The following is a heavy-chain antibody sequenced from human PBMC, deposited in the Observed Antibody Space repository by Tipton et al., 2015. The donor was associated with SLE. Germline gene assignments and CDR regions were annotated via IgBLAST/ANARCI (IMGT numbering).Heavy chain of an antibody. CDR2: IYYSGST. CDR3: ARDYGVTSDAFDI. D-gene: IGHD2-8*01. J-gene: IGHJ3*02. Sequence: TLSLTCTVSGGSISSHYWSWIRQPPGKGLEWIGYIYYSGSTNYNPSLKSRVTISVDTSKNQFSLKLSSVTAADTAVYYCARDYGVTSDAFDIWGQGTMVTVSS. V-gene: IGHV4-59*11. CDR1: GGSISSHY.